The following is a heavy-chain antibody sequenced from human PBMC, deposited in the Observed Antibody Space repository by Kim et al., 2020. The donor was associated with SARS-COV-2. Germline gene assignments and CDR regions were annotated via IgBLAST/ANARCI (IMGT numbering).Heavy chain of an antibody. D-gene: IGHD1-1*01. V-gene: IGHV4-31*03. CDR2: IYYSGST. J-gene: IGHJ2*01. Sequence: SETLSLTCTVSGGSISSDDYYWSWIRQHPGKGLEWIGYIYYSGSTYYNPSLKGRVTISVDTSKTQFFLRLSSVTAADTAMYYCERDTGRVIGGSFDLWGRGTLAPVSS. CDR1: GGSISSDDYY. CDR3: ERDTGRVIGGSFDL.